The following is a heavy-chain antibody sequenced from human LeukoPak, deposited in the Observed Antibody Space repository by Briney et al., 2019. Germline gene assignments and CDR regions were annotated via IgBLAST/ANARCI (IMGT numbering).Heavy chain of an antibody. CDR1: GGSFSGYY. V-gene: IGHV4-34*01. CDR3: AEGFWGGYRYYYYYYMDG. J-gene: IGHJ6*03. CDR2: INHSGST. Sequence: SETLSLTCAVYGGSFSGYYWSWIRQPPGKGLEWIGEINHSGSTNYNPSLKSRVTISVDTSKNQFSLKLSSVTAAYTAVYYCAEGFWGGYRYYYYYYMDGWGQGTTVTVSS. D-gene: IGHD3-3*01.